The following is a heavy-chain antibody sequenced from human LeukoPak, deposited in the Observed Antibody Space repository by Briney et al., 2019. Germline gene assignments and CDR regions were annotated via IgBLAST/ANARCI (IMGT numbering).Heavy chain of an antibody. Sequence: SETLSLTCAVSGYSISSDYYWVWLRQPPGKGLEWIGTISHSGSTYYKPSLKSRVIISVDTSKNQFSLRLTSVTAADTAVYYCARTHGYSAYGPLGYWGQGTLVTVSS. V-gene: IGHV4-38-2*01. CDR1: GYSISSDYY. J-gene: IGHJ4*02. CDR2: ISHSGST. D-gene: IGHD5-12*01. CDR3: ARTHGYSAYGPLGY.